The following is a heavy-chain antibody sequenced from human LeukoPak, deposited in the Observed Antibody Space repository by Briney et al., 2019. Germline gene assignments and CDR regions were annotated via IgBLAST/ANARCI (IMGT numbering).Heavy chain of an antibody. J-gene: IGHJ4*02. CDR1: DDSISIYY. Sequence: SETLSLICSVSDDSISIYYWSWIRQPPGKGLEWIGYIDHTGSTNYNPSLKSRVTISVDTSKNQFSLKLSSVTAADTAVYYCARGNTMVRGVISFDYWGQGTLVTVSS. V-gene: IGHV4-59*01. CDR3: ARGNTMVRGVISFDY. CDR2: IDHTGST. D-gene: IGHD3-10*01.